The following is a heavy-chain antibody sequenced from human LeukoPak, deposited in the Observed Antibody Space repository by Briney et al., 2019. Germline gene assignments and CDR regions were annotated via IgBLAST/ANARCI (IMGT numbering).Heavy chain of an antibody. CDR2: IYYSGST. J-gene: IGHJ6*03. V-gene: IGHV4-59*01. Sequence: SETLSLTCTVSGGSISSYYWSWIRQPPGKGLEWIGYIYYSGSTNYNPSLKSRVTISVDTSKNQFSLKLSSVTAADTAVYYCATETPPYYDFWSGYRYYYVDVWGKGTTVTVSS. CDR1: GGSISSYY. D-gene: IGHD3-3*01. CDR3: ATETPPYYDFWSGYRYYYVDV.